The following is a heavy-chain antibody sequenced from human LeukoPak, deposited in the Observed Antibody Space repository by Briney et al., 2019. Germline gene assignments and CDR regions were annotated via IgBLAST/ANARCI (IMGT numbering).Heavy chain of an antibody. V-gene: IGHV3-23*01. CDR2: ISDSGRST. CDR1: GFTFSNYA. CDR3: AKHGEAYADSKTDY. J-gene: IGHJ4*02. D-gene: IGHD4-17*01. Sequence: PGGSLRLSCAASGFTFSNYAMRWVRQAPGKGLEWVSAISDSGRSTYYADSVKGRFTISRDNSKNTLYLQMNSLRAEGTAVYYCAKHGEAYADSKTDYWGQGTLVTVSS.